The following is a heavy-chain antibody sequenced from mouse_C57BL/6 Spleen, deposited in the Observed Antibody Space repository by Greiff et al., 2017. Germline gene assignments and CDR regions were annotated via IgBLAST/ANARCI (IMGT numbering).Heavy chain of an antibody. CDR2: IYPGDGDT. D-gene: IGHD2-4*01. J-gene: IGHJ4*01. CDR1: GYAFSSSW. CDR3: ARSDYDYDDYYAMGY. Sequence: QVQLQQSGPELVKPGASVKISCKASGYAFSSSWMNWVKQRPGKGLEWIGRIYPGDGDTNYNGKFKGKATLTADKSSSTAYMQLSSLTSEDSAVYFCARSDYDYDDYYAMGYWGQGTSVTVSS. V-gene: IGHV1-82*01.